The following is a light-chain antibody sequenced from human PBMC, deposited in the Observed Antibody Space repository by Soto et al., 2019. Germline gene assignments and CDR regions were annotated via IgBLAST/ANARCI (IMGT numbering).Light chain of an antibody. CDR1: QSVSSNY. J-gene: IGKJ2*01. CDR2: AAS. Sequence: EIVLTQSPGTLSLSPGERATLSCGASQSVSSNYLAWYQQKPGQAPRLLIYAASSRATGIPDRFSGSGSGTDFTLSISRLEPEDFAVYYCQQHGSSPPYTFGQGTKLEIK. CDR3: QQHGSSPPYT. V-gene: IGKV3-20*01.